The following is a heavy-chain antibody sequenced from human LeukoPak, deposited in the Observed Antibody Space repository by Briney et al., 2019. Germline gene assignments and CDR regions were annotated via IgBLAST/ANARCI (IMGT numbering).Heavy chain of an antibody. CDR1: GYTFTGYY. J-gene: IGHJ3*02. CDR2: INPNSGGT. D-gene: IGHD3-10*01. CDR3: ASRFRRGFGEPLDAFDI. Sequence: ASVKVSCKASGYTFTGYYIHWVRQAPGQGLEWMGWINPNSGGTNYAQKFQDWVTMTRDTSISTAYMELSRLRSDDTAVYYRASRFRRGFGEPLDAFDIWGQGTMVTVSS. V-gene: IGHV1-2*04.